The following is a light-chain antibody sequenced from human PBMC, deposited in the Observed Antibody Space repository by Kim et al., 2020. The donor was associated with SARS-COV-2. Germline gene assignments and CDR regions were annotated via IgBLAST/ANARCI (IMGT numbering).Light chain of an antibody. CDR1: SSNIGINY. V-gene: IGLV1-47*01. J-gene: IGLJ3*02. CDR2: RNN. Sequence: GQRVTISCSGSSSNIGINYVYWYQQLPGTAPNLLIYRNNQRPSGVPDRFSGSKSGTSASLAISGLRSEDEADYYCAAWDDSLSGWVFGGGTKVTVL. CDR3: AAWDDSLSGWV.